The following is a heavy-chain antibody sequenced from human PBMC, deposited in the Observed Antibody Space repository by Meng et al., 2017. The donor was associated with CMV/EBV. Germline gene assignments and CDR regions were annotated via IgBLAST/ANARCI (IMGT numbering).Heavy chain of an antibody. V-gene: IGHV1-69*05. CDR3: ARDGGVGAGGYYYYGMDV. D-gene: IGHD1-26*01. Sequence: SVKVSCKASGGTFSSYAISWVRQAPGQGLEWMGGIIPIFGTANYAQKFQGRVTITTDESTSTAYMELSSLRSEDTAVYYCARDGGVGAGGYYYYGMDVWGQGTTVTVSS. CDR1: GGTFSSYA. CDR2: IIPIFGTA. J-gene: IGHJ6*02.